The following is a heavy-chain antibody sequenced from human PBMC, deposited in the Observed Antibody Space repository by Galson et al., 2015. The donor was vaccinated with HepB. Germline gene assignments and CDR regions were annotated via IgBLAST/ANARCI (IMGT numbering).Heavy chain of an antibody. CDR3: ARGGYSYGFDAFDM. V-gene: IGHV3-7*03. D-gene: IGHD5-18*01. CDR2: IKQDGSDK. J-gene: IGHJ3*02. Sequence: SLRLSCAASRFTFSNYWMNWVCQAPGKGLQWVASIKQDGSDKYYVDSVKGRFTISRDNARNSLYLQMNSLRAEDTAVYYCARGGYSYGFDAFDMWGQGTTVTVSS. CDR1: RFTFSNYW.